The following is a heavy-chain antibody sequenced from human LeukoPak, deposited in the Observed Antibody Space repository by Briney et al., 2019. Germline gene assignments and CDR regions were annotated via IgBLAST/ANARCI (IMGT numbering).Heavy chain of an antibody. CDR2: IIGGSDYI. J-gene: IGHJ4*02. Sequence: GGSLRLSCAASGFTFSSYAMSWVREAPGKGRERVSYIIGGSDYIYYTDSVKGRFTISRDNAKKSLYLQLNSLRVEDTAVYYCARWGLGPSFDSWGQGTLVTVSS. V-gene: IGHV3-21*05. D-gene: IGHD1-26*01. CDR1: GFTFSSYA. CDR3: ARWGLGPSFDS.